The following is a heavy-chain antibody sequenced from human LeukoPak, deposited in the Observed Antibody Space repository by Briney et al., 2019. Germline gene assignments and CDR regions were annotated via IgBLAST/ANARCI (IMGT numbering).Heavy chain of an antibody. CDR1: GFIFSDYY. V-gene: IGHV3-11*01. D-gene: IGHD5-18*01. CDR2: ISSSGSTI. CDR3: ATDWDTAMVTGG. Sequence: GGALRLSCAASGFIFSDYYMSWLRQAPGKGLEGVSYISSSGSTIYYADSVKGRFTISRDNAKNSLYLQMNSLRAEDTAVYYCATDWDTAMVTGGWGQGTLVTVSP. J-gene: IGHJ4*02.